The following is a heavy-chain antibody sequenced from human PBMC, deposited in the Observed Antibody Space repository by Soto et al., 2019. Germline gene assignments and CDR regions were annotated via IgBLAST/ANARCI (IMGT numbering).Heavy chain of an antibody. V-gene: IGHV1-18*01. CDR2: ISGYNGNT. D-gene: IGHD4-4*01. J-gene: IGHJ6*03. Sequence: QVQLVQSGTEVKKPGASVKLSCKASGYTFRSYGISWVRQAPGQGPEWMGWISGYNGNTHYPQKFQGKVTMSTDTSTSTAYMELRSLRSDDTVVYYCAKADSNYAGRFSYYYMDVWGNGTLVTVSS. CDR3: AKADSNYAGRFSYYYMDV. CDR1: GYTFRSYG.